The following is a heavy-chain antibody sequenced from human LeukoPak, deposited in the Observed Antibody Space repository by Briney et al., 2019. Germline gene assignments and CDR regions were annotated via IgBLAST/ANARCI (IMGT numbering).Heavy chain of an antibody. V-gene: IGHV4-59*12. CDR2: IYYSGST. Sequence: SETLSLTCTVSGGSISSYYWSWIRQPPGKGLEWIGYIYYSGSTYYNPSLKSRVTISVDTSKNQFSLKLSSVTAADTAVYYCARDRGDSGAFDIWGQGTMVTVSS. J-gene: IGHJ3*02. CDR3: ARDRGDSGAFDI. D-gene: IGHD2-21*01. CDR1: GGSISSYY.